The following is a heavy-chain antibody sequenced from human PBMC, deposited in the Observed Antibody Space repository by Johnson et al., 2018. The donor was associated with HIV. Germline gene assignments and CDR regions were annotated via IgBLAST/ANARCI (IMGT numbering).Heavy chain of an antibody. Sequence: VQLVESGGGLVQPGGSLRLSCAASGFTFSNAWMNWVRQAPGKGLEWVGRIKRKTDGGTTDYAAPVQGSFTIDSDNSTNTLYLQMNSMKSEYTAVYCRTTDPESGVTITNSGWYGGAFDIWGQGAMVTVSS. D-gene: IGHD6-19*01. CDR3: TTDPESGVTITNSGWYGGAFDI. CDR1: GFTFSNAW. J-gene: IGHJ3*02. CDR2: IKRKTDGGTT. V-gene: IGHV3-15*01.